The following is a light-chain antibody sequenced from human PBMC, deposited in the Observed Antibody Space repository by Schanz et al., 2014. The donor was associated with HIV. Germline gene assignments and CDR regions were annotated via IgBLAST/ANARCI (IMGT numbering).Light chain of an antibody. J-gene: IGLJ3*02. Sequence: QSVLTQPPSASGTPGRRVTISCSGSNSKIGRYVVTWYPPLPGTAPKLLIYDNNQRPSGVPDRFSGSKSGTSASLAISGLQSEDEADYYCATWDGSLNGRVFGGGTKLTVL. V-gene: IGLV1-44*01. CDR2: DNN. CDR3: ATWDGSLNGRV. CDR1: NSKIGRYV.